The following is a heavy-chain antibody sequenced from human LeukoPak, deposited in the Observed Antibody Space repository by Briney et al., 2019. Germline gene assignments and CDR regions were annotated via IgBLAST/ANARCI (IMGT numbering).Heavy chain of an antibody. J-gene: IGHJ3*02. CDR1: GGTFSSYA. CDR3: ARSNAIPEGNAFDI. V-gene: IGHV1-69*13. D-gene: IGHD2-8*01. CDR2: IIPIFGAA. Sequence: ASVKVSCKASGGTFSSYAISWVRQAPGQGLEWMGGIIPIFGAANYAQKFQGRVTITADESTSTAYMELSSLRSEDTAVYYCARSNAIPEGNAFDIWGQGTMVTVSS.